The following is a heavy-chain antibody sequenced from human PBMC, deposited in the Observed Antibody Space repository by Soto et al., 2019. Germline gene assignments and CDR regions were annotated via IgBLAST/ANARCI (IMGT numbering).Heavy chain of an antibody. V-gene: IGHV3-30*03. J-gene: IGHJ4*02. CDR2: ISYDGSNR. Sequence: QVQLVESGGGVVQPGRSLRLSCAASGFPFTTYGMHWVREGPGKGLEWVAVISYDGSNRYYADSVKGRFTISRDNSKNTLYLQMNNLRPEDTALYYCVGGQYYFDYRGQGTLDTVSS. CDR3: VGGQYYFDY. D-gene: IGHD3-10*01. CDR1: GFPFTTYG.